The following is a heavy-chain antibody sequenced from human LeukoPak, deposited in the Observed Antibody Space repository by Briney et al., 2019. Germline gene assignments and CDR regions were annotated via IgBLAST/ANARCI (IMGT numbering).Heavy chain of an antibody. CDR2: ISSSSSTI. D-gene: IGHD4-11*01. J-gene: IGHJ5*02. CDR1: GFTFSSYS. V-gene: IGHV3-48*01. Sequence: GGSLRLSCAASGFTFSSYSMNWVRQAPGEGLEWVSYISSSSSTIYYADSVKGRFTISSDNAKNSLYLQMNSLRAEDTAVYYCARDALDYSNSDNWFDPWGQGTLVTVSS. CDR3: ARDALDYSNSDNWFDP.